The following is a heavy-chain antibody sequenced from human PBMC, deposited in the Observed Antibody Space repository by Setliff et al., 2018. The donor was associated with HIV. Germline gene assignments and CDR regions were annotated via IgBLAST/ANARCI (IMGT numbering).Heavy chain of an antibody. CDR2: IYYSGST. J-gene: IGHJ4*02. D-gene: IGHD3-10*01. V-gene: IGHV4-30-4*02. CDR3: ARGRHGLGLDV. Sequence: PSETLSLTCTVSGGSISSGDYYWSWIRQPPGKGLEWIGYIYYSGSTYYNPSLKSRVTISVDTSKNTLYLQMNSLRAEDTAVYYCARGRHGLGLDVWGQGTLVTVSS. CDR1: GGSISSGDYY.